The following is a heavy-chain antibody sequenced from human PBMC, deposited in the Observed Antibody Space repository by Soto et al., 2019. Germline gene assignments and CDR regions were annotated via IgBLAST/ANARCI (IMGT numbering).Heavy chain of an antibody. CDR3: ASLERRGYFDY. V-gene: IGHV4-59*01. J-gene: IGHJ4*02. Sequence: QVQLQESGPGLVKPSETLSLTCTVSGGSISSYYWSWIRQPPGKGLEWIGYIYYSGSTNYNPSLKSRVTISVDTSKNQFSLKLSSVTAADTAVYYCASLERRGYFDYWGQGTLVTVSS. CDR1: GGSISSYY. CDR2: IYYSGST. D-gene: IGHD3-10*01.